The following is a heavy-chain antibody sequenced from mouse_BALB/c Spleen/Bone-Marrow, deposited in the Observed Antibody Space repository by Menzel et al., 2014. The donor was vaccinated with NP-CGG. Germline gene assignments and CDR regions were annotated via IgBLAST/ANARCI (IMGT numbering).Heavy chain of an antibody. CDR1: GYTFTSYW. J-gene: IGHJ4*01. Sequence: VKLMESGAELVKPGAPVKLSCKASGYTFTSYWMNWVKQRPGRGLEWIGRIDPSDSETHYNQKFKDKATLTVDKSSSTAYIQVSSLTSEDSAVYHCARALGDGYYYAMDYWGQGTSVTVSS. V-gene: IGHV1-69*02. D-gene: IGHD2-3*01. CDR2: IDPSDSET. CDR3: ARALGDGYYYAMDY.